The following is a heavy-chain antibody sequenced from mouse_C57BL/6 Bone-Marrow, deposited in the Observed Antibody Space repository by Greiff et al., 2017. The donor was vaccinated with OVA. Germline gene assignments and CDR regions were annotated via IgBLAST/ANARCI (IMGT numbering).Heavy chain of an antibody. Sequence: EVHLVESGGGLVQPGGSLKLSCAASGFTFSDYYMYWVRQTPEKRLEWVAYISNGGGSTYYPDTVKGRFTISRDNAKNTLYLQMSRLKSEDTAMYYCARGLRLFAYWGQGTLVTVSA. CDR2: ISNGGGST. V-gene: IGHV5-12*01. J-gene: IGHJ3*01. CDR1: GFTFSDYY. D-gene: IGHD2-4*01. CDR3: ARGLRLFAY.